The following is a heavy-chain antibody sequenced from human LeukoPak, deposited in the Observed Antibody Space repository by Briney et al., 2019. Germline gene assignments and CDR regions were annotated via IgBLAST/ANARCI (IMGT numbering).Heavy chain of an antibody. CDR3: ARAMAAPANNDY. V-gene: IGHV3-21*01. CDR1: GFTFSSYT. CDR2: ISSSSSDI. D-gene: IGHD5-24*01. J-gene: IGHJ4*02. Sequence: GGSLRLSCTTSGFTFSSYTMNWVRQAPGKGLDWVSSISSSSSDIYYADSVKGRFTIFRDNAKNSVYLQMNSLRAEDTAVYYCARAMAAPANNDYWGQRTLVTVSS.